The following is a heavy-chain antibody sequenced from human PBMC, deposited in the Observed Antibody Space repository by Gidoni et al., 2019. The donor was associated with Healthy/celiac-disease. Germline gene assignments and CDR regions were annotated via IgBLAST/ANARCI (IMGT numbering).Heavy chain of an antibody. V-gene: IGHV4-34*01. CDR2: INHRGST. CDR3: ARRRGYCSSTSCWRRYFDY. CDR1: GGSFSGYY. D-gene: IGHD2-2*01. Sequence: QVQLQQWGAGLLKPSETLSLTCAVYGGSFSGYYWSWIRQPPGKGLEWIGEINHRGSTNYNPSRKSRVTISVDTSKNQFSLKLSSVTAADTAVYYCARRRGYCSSTSCWRRYFDYWGQGTLVTVSS. J-gene: IGHJ4*02.